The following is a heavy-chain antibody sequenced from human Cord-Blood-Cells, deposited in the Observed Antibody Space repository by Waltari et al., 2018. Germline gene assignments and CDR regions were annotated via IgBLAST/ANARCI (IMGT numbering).Heavy chain of an antibody. Sequence: QLQLQASGPGLVKPSQTLYLPSTVSGGSISSSSYYWGWIRQPPGKGLEWIGSIYFSGSTYYNPSLKSRVTISVDTSKNQFSLKLSSVTAADTAVYYCASGYSSSWYFDYWGQGTLVTVSS. CDR1: GGSISSSSYY. J-gene: IGHJ4*02. CDR3: ASGYSSSWYFDY. V-gene: IGHV4-39*01. D-gene: IGHD6-13*01. CDR2: IYFSGST.